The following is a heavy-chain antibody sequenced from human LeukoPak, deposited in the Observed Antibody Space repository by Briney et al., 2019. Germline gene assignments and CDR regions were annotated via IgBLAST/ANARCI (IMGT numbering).Heavy chain of an antibody. CDR2: ISSSGNT. V-gene: IGHV4-39*02. CDR3: ARLGAGPTYYDFWSGYSSFYFDY. J-gene: IGHJ4*02. Sequence: PSETLSLTCTVSGGSTSSGNYYWGWIRQPPGTGLEWIRGISSSGNTYYNPSLKSRITISIDTSKNHFSLKLSSVSAADTAVYYCARLGAGPTYYDFWSGYSSFYFDYWGQGTLVTVSS. D-gene: IGHD3-3*01. CDR1: GGSTSSGNYY.